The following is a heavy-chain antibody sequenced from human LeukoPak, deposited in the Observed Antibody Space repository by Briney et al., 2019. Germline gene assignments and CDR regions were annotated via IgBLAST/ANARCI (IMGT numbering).Heavy chain of an antibody. CDR1: GFTFSSYA. V-gene: IGHV3-23*01. J-gene: IGHJ4*02. D-gene: IGHD6-19*01. Sequence: PGGSLRLSCAASGFTFSSYAMSWVRQAPGKGLEWASAISGSGTHTYYADSVKGRFPISRDNSENTLYLQMNSLRAEDTAVYYCAKTSGWPYYFDYWGQGTLVTV. CDR3: AKTSGWPYYFDY. CDR2: ISGSGTHT.